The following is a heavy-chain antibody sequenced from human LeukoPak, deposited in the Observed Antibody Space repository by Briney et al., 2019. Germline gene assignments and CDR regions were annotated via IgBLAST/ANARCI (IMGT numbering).Heavy chain of an antibody. CDR1: GYTFTSYY. Sequence: ASVKVSCKASGYTFTSYYMHWVRQAPGQGLEWMGIINPSGGSTSYAQKFQGRVTMTRDTSTSTVYMELSSLRSEDTAVYYCARVNTAMDPDGAFDIWGQGTMVTVSS. V-gene: IGHV1-46*01. CDR3: ARVNTAMDPDGAFDI. D-gene: IGHD5-18*01. CDR2: INPSGGST. J-gene: IGHJ3*02.